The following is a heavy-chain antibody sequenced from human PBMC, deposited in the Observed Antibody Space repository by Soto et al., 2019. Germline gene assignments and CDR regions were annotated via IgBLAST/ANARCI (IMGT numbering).Heavy chain of an antibody. Sequence: SETLSLTCTVSGGSISSYYWSWIRQPPGKGLEWIGYIYYSGSTNYNPSLKSRVTISVDTSKNQFSLKLSSVTAADTAVYYCARAYGGYADYWGKGALVTVS. V-gene: IGHV4-59*01. CDR1: GGSISSYY. CDR3: ARAYGGYADY. J-gene: IGHJ4*02. D-gene: IGHD5-12*01. CDR2: IYYSGST.